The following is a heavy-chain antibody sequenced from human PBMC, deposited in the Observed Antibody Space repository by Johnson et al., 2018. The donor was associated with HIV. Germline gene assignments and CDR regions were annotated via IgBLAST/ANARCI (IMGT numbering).Heavy chain of an antibody. V-gene: IGHV3-74*01. Sequence: VQLVESGGGLVQPGGSLRLSCAASGFTFSSYWMHWVRQAPGKGLVWVSRISGDGSSSSYADSVKGRFTISRDNAKNTLYLQLNSLRVEDTAIYYCARAQLLADDAFNNWGQGTMVTVSS. CDR3: ARAQLLADDAFNN. CDR1: GFTFSSYW. CDR2: ISGDGSSS. J-gene: IGHJ3*02. D-gene: IGHD6-6*01.